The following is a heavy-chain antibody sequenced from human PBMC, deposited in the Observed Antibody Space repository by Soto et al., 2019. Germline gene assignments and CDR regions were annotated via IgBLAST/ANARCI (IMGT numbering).Heavy chain of an antibody. Sequence: PSETLSLTCAVYGGSFSGYYWSWIRQPPGKGLEWIGEINHSGGTNYNPSLKSRVTISVDTSKNQFSLELTSVTAADTAVYYCASEIGASIGYSCFDPWGQGTLVTVSS. J-gene: IGHJ5*02. CDR3: ASEIGASIGYSCFDP. CDR1: GGSFSGYY. CDR2: INHSGGT. D-gene: IGHD3-16*01. V-gene: IGHV4-34*01.